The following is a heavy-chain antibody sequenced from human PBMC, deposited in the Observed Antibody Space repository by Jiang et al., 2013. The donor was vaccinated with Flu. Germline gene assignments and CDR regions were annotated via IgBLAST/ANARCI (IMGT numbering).Heavy chain of an antibody. V-gene: IGHV3-11*01. CDR2: ISSSGSTI. CDR3: ARFGDVDAFDI. Sequence: AASGFTFSDYYMSWIRQAPGKGLEWVSYISSSGSTIYYADSVKGRFTISRDNAKNSLYLQMNSLRAEDTAVYYRARFGDVDAFDIWGQGTMVTVSS. D-gene: IGHD3-10*01. CDR1: GFTFSDYY. J-gene: IGHJ3*02.